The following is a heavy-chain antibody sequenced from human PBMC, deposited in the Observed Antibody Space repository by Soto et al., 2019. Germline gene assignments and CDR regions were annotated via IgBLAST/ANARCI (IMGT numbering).Heavy chain of an antibody. Sequence: QVQLVQSGAEVKKPGASVKVSCKASGYTFTSYDINWVRQATGQGLEWMGWMNPNNGNTGYVQKFQGRVTMTRNTSKSTAYMELSSLRSEDTAVYYCARGYYDFWSGHHYGLDVWGQGTTVTVS. CDR2: MNPNNGNT. D-gene: IGHD3-3*01. J-gene: IGHJ6*02. CDR1: GYTFTSYD. V-gene: IGHV1-8*01. CDR3: ARGYYDFWSGHHYGLDV.